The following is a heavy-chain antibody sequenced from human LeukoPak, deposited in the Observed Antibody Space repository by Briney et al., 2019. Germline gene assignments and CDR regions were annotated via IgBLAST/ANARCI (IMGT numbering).Heavy chain of an antibody. V-gene: IGHV3-21*01. CDR1: GFTFSSYS. Sequence: GGSPTLSCAASGFTFSSYSMNWVRQATGKGLEWVSSISSSSSYIYYADSVEGRFTISRDNAKNSLYLQMNSLRAEDTAVYYCARDLLRFLELLPGMDVWAQRTTVTVSS. D-gene: IGHD3-3*01. CDR2: ISSSSSYI. CDR3: ARDLLRFLELLPGMDV. J-gene: IGHJ6*01.